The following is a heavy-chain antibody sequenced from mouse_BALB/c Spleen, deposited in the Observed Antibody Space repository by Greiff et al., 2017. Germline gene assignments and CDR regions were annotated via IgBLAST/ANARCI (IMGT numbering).Heavy chain of an antibody. V-gene: IGHV1-7*01. CDR1: GYTFTSYW. CDR3: ARHGNYVYFDV. D-gene: IGHD2-1*01. CDR2: INPSTGYT. Sequence: QVQLKESGAELAKPGASVKMSCKASGYTFTSYWMHWVKQRPGQGLEWIGYINPSTGYTEYNQKFKDKATLTADKSSSTAYMQLSSLTSEDSAVYYCARHGNYVYFDVWGAGTTVTVSS. J-gene: IGHJ1*01.